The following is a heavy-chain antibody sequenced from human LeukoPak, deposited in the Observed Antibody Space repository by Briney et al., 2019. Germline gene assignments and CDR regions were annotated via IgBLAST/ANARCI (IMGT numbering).Heavy chain of an antibody. Sequence: NPGGSLRLSCAASGFTLSDYYMSWIRQAPGKGLEWVSYISSSGSTIYYADSVKGRFTISRDNAKNSLYLQMNSLRAEDTAVYYYARLLGSGSYGYPFDYWGQGTLVTVSS. J-gene: IGHJ4*02. CDR3: ARLLGSGSYGYPFDY. CDR2: ISSSGSTI. CDR1: GFTLSDYY. V-gene: IGHV3-11*01. D-gene: IGHD3-10*01.